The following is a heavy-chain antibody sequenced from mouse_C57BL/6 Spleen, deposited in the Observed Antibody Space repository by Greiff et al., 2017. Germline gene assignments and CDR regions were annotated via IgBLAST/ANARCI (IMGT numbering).Heavy chain of an antibody. CDR1: GYAFTNYL. Sequence: QVQLQQSGAELVRPGTSVKVSCKASGYAFTNYLIEWVKQRPGQGLEWIGVINPGSGGTNYNEKFKGKATLTADKSSSTAYMQLSSLTSEDSAVYFCARFQGLWGQGTTLTVAS. CDR3: ARFQGL. CDR2: INPGSGGT. V-gene: IGHV1-54*01. J-gene: IGHJ2*01.